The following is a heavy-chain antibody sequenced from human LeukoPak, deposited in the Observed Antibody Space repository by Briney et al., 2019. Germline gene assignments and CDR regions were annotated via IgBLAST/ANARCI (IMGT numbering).Heavy chain of an antibody. D-gene: IGHD3-16*01. J-gene: IGHJ3*02. Sequence: GASVKVSCKASGYTFTGYYMHWVRQAPGQGLEWMGWINPNSGGTNYAQKFQGRVTMTRDTSISTAYMELSRLRSDDTAVYYCARIDYVWGSYDGRAFDIWGQGTMVTVSS. V-gene: IGHV1-2*02. CDR2: INPNSGGT. CDR3: ARIDYVWGSYDGRAFDI. CDR1: GYTFTGYY.